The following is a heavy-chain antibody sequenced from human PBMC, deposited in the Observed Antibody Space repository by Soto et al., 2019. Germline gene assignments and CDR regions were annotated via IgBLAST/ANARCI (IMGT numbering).Heavy chain of an antibody. CDR1: GYTFTGYG. Sequence: ASVKVSCPPSGYTFTGYGITWVRQAPGQGLEWMGWLSSYNANTKYAQKLQGRVTMTTDSSSSTAYMELRSLRSDDTAVYYCARDGDGYSYAFDFWG. V-gene: IGHV1-18*04. D-gene: IGHD4-4*01. CDR3: ARDGDGYSYAFDF. J-gene: IGHJ4*01. CDR2: LSSYNANT.